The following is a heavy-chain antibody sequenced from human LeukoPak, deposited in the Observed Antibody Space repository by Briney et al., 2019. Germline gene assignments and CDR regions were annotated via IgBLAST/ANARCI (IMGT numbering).Heavy chain of an antibody. Sequence: GGSLRLSCVGSGFTFIEHEMNWVRQTPGKGLEWISYISGDAETIFYRDSVRGRVTISRDNTKNSLYLQMNSLRAEDTAVYYCAKSQRGYYPRRTYYYYMDVWGKGTTVTVSS. V-gene: IGHV3-48*03. CDR3: AKSQRGYYPRRTYYYYMDV. D-gene: IGHD1-26*01. CDR2: ISGDAETI. J-gene: IGHJ6*03. CDR1: GFTFIEHE.